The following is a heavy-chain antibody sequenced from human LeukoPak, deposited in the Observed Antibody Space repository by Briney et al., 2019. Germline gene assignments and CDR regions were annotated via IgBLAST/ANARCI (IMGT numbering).Heavy chain of an antibody. CDR3: ARDLAEGGSYYDY. V-gene: IGHV4-39*07. D-gene: IGHD3-16*01. Sequence: SETLSLTCTVSGGSISSSSYYWGWIRQPPGTGLEWIGSIYYSGSTYYNPSLKSRVTISVDTSKNQFSLKLSSVTAADTAVYYCARDLAEGGSYYDYWGQGTLVTVSS. CDR2: IYYSGST. CDR1: GGSISSSSYY. J-gene: IGHJ4*02.